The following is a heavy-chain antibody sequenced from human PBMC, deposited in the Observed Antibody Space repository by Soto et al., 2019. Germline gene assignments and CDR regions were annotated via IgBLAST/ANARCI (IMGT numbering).Heavy chain of an antibody. Sequence: EVQLVESGGGLVQPGGSLRLSCATSGFTFSTYSMNWLRQAPGKGLEWVSYISSSSSTIYYADSVKGRFTISRDNAKNSLYLQMNSLRDEDTAVYYCARGKGYNWNYGWFDPWGQGTLVTVSS. J-gene: IGHJ5*02. CDR3: ARGKGYNWNYGWFDP. CDR2: ISSSSSTI. V-gene: IGHV3-48*02. CDR1: GFTFSTYS. D-gene: IGHD1-7*01.